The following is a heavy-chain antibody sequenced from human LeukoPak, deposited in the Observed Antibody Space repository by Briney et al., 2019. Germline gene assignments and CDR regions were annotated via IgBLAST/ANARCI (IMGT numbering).Heavy chain of an antibody. D-gene: IGHD2-15*01. Sequence: SETLSLTCTVSGGSTSSYYWSWIRQPAGKGLEWIGRIYTSGSTNYNPSLKSRVTMSVDTSKNQFPLKLSSVTAADTAVYYCAREDKVVVAAPYFDYWGQGTLVTVSS. J-gene: IGHJ4*02. CDR2: IYTSGST. CDR3: AREDKVVVAAPYFDY. V-gene: IGHV4-4*07. CDR1: GGSTSSYY.